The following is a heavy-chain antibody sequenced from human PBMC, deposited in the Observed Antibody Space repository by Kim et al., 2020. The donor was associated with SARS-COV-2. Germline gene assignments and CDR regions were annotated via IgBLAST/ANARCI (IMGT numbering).Heavy chain of an antibody. J-gene: IGHJ4*02. Sequence: SETLSLTCTVSGASITSSSYYWGWIRQPPGKGLEWIGSFYSSGSTYYNPSLKSRVTISVDTSKNQFSLKLRSVTAADTAVYYCARLGLRCDTVDYWGQGTLVTVPS. V-gene: IGHV4-39*01. CDR2: FYSSGST. CDR3: ARLGLRCDTVDY. D-gene: IGHD2-2*02. CDR1: GASITSSSYY.